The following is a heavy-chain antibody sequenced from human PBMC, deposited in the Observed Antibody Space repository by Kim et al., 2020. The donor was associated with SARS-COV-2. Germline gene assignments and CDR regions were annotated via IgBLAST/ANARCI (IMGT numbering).Heavy chain of an antibody. V-gene: IGHV3-11*01. D-gene: IGHD6-6*01. Sequence: HGDTVKGRFTISRDNAKNSLYLQMNSLRAEDTAVYYCASQYSRDWYFDYWGQGTLVTVSS. J-gene: IGHJ4*02. CDR3: ASQYSRDWYFDY.